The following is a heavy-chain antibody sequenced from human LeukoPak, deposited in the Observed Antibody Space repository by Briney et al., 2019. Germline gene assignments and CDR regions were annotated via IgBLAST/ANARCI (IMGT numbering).Heavy chain of an antibody. D-gene: IGHD3-16*01. Sequence: KPSETLSLTCTVSGGSINSYYWSWIRQPPGKGVEWIGYIYYSGSTNYNPSLKSRVTISVDTSKNQFSLKLSSVTAADTAVYYCARETSQKGAHYTDVWGKGTTVTISS. CDR1: GGSINSYY. V-gene: IGHV4-59*01. CDR3: ARETSQKGAHYTDV. J-gene: IGHJ6*03. CDR2: IYYSGST.